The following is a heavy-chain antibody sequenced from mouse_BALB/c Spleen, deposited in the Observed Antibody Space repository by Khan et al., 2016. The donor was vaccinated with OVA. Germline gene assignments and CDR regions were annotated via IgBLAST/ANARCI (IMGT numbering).Heavy chain of an antibody. D-gene: IGHD2-13*01. CDR3: VRRDYNNTYVFGY. V-gene: IGHV1-76*01. J-gene: IGHJ3*01. Sequence: QVQLKQSGAELVRPGASVKLSCKTSGYIFTSYWIHWVKQRSGQGLEWIARLYPGTGSIHYSEKFKGKVTLTADKSSSTAYMQLSSLKSEDSAVYFCVRRDYNNTYVFGYWVQGTLVTVSA. CDR2: LYPGTGSI. CDR1: GYIFTSYW.